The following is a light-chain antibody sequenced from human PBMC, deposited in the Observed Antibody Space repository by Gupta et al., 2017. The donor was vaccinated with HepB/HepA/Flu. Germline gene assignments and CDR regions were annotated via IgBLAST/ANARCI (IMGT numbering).Light chain of an antibody. V-gene: IGLV1-47*01. CDR2: RNN. CDR1: SSNIGSNY. J-gene: IGLJ3*02. CDR3: AAWDDSLSGNWV. Sequence: QSVLTQPPSASGTPGQRVTISCSGSSSNIGSNYVYWYQQLLGTAPKLLIYRNNQRPSGVPDRFSGSKSGTSASLAISGLRSEDEADYYCAAWDDSLSGNWVFGGGTKLTVL.